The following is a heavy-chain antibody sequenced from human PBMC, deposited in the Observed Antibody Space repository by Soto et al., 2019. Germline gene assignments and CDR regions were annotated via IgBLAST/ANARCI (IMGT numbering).Heavy chain of an antibody. CDR3: ARAGYCSGGSCYQVGWFAP. CDR1: GGSISSYY. D-gene: IGHD2-15*01. J-gene: IGHJ5*02. V-gene: IGHV4-59*01. Sequence: QVQLQESGPGLVKPSETLSLTCTVSGGSISSYYWSWIRQPPGKGLEWIGYIYYSGSTNYNPSLKSRVTISVDTSKNQFSLKLSSVTAADTAVYYCARAGYCSGGSCYQVGWFAPWGQGTLVTVSS. CDR2: IYYSGST.